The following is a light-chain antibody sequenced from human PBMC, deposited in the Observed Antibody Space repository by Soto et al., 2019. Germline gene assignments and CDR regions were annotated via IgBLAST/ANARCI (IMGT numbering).Light chain of an antibody. CDR3: SSYTSSSTLG. V-gene: IGLV2-14*01. CDR1: SSDVGGYNY. CDR2: EVS. J-gene: IGLJ3*02. Sequence: QSVLTQPASVSGSPGQSITISCTGTSSDVGGYNYVSWYQQHPGKAPKLMIYEVSNRPSGVSNRFSGSKSGNTSSLTISGLQGEDEADYYCSSYTSSSTLGFGGGTKVTVL.